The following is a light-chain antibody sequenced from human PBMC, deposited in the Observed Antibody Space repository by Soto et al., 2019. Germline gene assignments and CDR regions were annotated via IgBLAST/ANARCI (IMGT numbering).Light chain of an antibody. V-gene: IGLV1-47*02. CDR3: ATWDDSLSGRV. CDR1: SYNIGTNY. CDR2: SND. J-gene: IGLJ3*02. Sequence: QSVLTQPPSASGTPGQRVTISCSGSSYNIGTNYVYWYQQLPGTAPKLLIYSNDQRPSGVPDRFSGSKSGSSASLAISGLRSDDEADYYCATWDDSLSGRVFGGGTKVTVL.